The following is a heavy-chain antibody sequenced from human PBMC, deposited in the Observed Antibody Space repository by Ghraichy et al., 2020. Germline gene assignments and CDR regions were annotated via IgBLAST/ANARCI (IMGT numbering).Heavy chain of an antibody. CDR3: ARARGSPPGYFDS. V-gene: IGHV4-4*09. Sequence: SETLSLTCIVYEDSITSYYWNWIRQPPGKGLEWIGYIHHSGLSNYSPSLKSRATISADTSKNQFSLKLTSVTVADTAVYYCARARGSPPGYFDSWGQGTLVAVAS. CDR1: EDSITSYY. CDR2: IHHSGLS. J-gene: IGHJ4*02. D-gene: IGHD1-26*01.